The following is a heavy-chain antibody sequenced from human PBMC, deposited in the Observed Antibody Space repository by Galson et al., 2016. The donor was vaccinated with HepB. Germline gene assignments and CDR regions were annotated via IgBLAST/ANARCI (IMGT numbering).Heavy chain of an antibody. CDR2: INSDGGTT. D-gene: IGHD4-11*01. Sequence: SLRLSCAASGFTFNNYGMSWVRQAPGKGLVWVSRINSDGGTTTYADSVKGRFTISRDNAKNTLYLQINSLRAEDTAVYYCASRGSKEKGYFDLCGRGTLVTVAS. CDR3: ASRGSKEKGYFDL. V-gene: IGHV3-74*01. J-gene: IGHJ2*01. CDR1: GFTFNNYG.